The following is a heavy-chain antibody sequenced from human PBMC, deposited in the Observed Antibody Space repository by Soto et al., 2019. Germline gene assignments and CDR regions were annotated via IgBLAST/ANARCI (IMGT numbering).Heavy chain of an antibody. CDR2: IYYSGST. CDR3: ARAREIRSYYYDSSGYLWFDP. J-gene: IGHJ5*02. CDR1: GGSISSYY. V-gene: IGHV4-59*01. D-gene: IGHD3-22*01. Sequence: QVQLQESGPGLVKPSETLSLTCTVSGGSISSYYWSWIRQPPGKGLEWIGYIYYSGSTNYNPSLKSQFTISVDTSKNQFSLKLSSVTAADTAVYYCARAREIRSYYYDSSGYLWFDPWGQGTLVTVSS.